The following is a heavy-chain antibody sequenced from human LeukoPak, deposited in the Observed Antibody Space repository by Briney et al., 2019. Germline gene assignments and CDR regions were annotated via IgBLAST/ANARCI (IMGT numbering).Heavy chain of an antibody. J-gene: IGHJ5*02. CDR2: ISAYNGNT. Sequence: GASVKVSCKASGYTFTSYGISWVRQAPGQGLEWMEWISAYNGNTNYAQKLQGRVTMTTDTSTSTAYMELRSLRSDDTAVYYCARDIDVVVPAAPLGYNWFDPWGQGTLVTVSS. D-gene: IGHD2-2*01. CDR1: GYTFTSYG. V-gene: IGHV1-18*01. CDR3: ARDIDVVVPAAPLGYNWFDP.